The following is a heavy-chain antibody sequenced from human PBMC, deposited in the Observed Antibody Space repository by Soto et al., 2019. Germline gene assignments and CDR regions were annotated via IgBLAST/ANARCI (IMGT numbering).Heavy chain of an antibody. Sequence: QLQLQESGPGLVKPSETLPLTCTVSGGSISSSSYYWGWIRQPPGKGLEWIGSIYYSGSTYYNPSLKSRVTISVDTSKNQFSLTLSSVTAADTAVYYCARRDYGGNSPLFDYWGQGTLVTVSS. CDR2: IYYSGST. D-gene: IGHD4-17*01. V-gene: IGHV4-39*01. CDR3: ARRDYGGNSPLFDY. J-gene: IGHJ4*02. CDR1: GGSISSSSYY.